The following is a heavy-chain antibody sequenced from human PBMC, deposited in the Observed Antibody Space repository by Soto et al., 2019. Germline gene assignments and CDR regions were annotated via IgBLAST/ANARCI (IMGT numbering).Heavy chain of an antibody. CDR3: AADPMDDYNAFNY. V-gene: IGHV4-4*02. Sequence: QVQLQESGPGLVKPSGTLSLTCAVSGASISSSNWWSWVRQPPGKGLEWIGEIDRSGTTHYNPSLKSRVTISVDKSNSQFSLNLNSVTAADTASYYCAADPMDDYNAFNYWGQGTLVTVSS. CDR2: IDRSGTT. CDR1: GASISSSNW. D-gene: IGHD4-4*01. J-gene: IGHJ4*02.